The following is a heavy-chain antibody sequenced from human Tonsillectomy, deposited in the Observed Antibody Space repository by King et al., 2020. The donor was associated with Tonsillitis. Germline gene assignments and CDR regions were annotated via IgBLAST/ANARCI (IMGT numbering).Heavy chain of an antibody. CDR2: ISGSGGST. Sequence: QLVQSGGGLVQPGGSLRLSCAASGFTFSSYAMSWVRQAPGKGLEWVSAISGSGGSTYYADSVKGRFTISRDNSKNTLYLQMNSLRAEDTAVYYCAKAPKGTRRRPYCMDVWGQGTTVTVSS. CDR3: AKAPKGTRRRPYCMDV. CDR1: GFTFSSYA. D-gene: IGHD1-7*01. J-gene: IGHJ6*01. V-gene: IGHV3-23*04.